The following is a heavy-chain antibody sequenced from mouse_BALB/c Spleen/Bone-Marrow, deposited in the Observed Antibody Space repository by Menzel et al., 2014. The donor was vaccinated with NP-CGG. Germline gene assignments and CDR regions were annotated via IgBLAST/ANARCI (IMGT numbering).Heavy chain of an antibody. D-gene: IGHD2-1*01. CDR3: TRNYGNQGAMDY. CDR1: GFTFSDYG. V-gene: IGHV5-15*02. CDR2: ISNLAYSI. Sequence: EVKLVESGGGLVQPGGSRKLSCAASGFTFSDYGMAWVRQAPGKGPEWVAFISNLAYSIYYAGTVTGRFTISRENAKSTLYLEMSSLRSEDTAIYYCTRNYGNQGAMDYWGQGTSVTVSS. J-gene: IGHJ4*01.